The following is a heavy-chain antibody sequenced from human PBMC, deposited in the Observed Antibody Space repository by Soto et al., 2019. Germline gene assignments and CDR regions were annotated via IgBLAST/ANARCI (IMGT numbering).Heavy chain of an antibody. D-gene: IGHD3-10*01. CDR3: ARDLYYYGSGSFDY. Sequence: TLSLTCSVSGGSISSSSYFWGWIRQPPGKGLEWIGSMYYSGSTYYNPSLKSRVTISVDTSKNQFSLKLSSVTAADTAVYYCARDLYYYGSGSFDYWGQGTLVTVSS. V-gene: IGHV4-39*07. CDR1: GGSISSSSYF. J-gene: IGHJ4*02. CDR2: MYYSGST.